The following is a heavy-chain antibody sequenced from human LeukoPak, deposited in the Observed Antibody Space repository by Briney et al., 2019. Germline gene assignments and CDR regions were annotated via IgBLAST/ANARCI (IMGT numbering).Heavy chain of an antibody. Sequence: ASVKVSCKASGYTFTHYGISWVRQAPGQGLEWMGWISAYSGNTNYAQKLQGRVIMTTDTSTSTAYMELRSLRSDDTAVYYCARSLAAGESYYFDCWGQGTLVTVSS. D-gene: IGHD6-13*01. CDR2: ISAYSGNT. CDR3: ARSLAAGESYYFDC. V-gene: IGHV1-18*01. CDR1: GYTFTHYG. J-gene: IGHJ4*02.